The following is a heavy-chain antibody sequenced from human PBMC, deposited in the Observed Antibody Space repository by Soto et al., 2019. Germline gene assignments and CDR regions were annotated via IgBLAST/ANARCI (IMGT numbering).Heavy chain of an antibody. V-gene: IGHV3-7*05. CDR3: AVDRGVYDYVWGSYVVGPLSY. Sequence: GGSLRLSCAASGFTFSSYWMSWVRQAPGKGLEWVANIKQDGSEKYYVDSVKGRFTISRDNAKNSLYLQMNSLRAEDTAVYYCAVDRGVYDYVWGSYVVGPLSYWGQGTLVTVSS. CDR1: GFTFSSYW. D-gene: IGHD3-16*01. J-gene: IGHJ4*02. CDR2: IKQDGSEK.